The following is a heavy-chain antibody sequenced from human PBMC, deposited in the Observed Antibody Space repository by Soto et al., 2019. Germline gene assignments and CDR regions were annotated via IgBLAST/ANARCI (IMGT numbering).Heavy chain of an antibody. J-gene: IGHJ6*02. D-gene: IGHD5-18*01. V-gene: IGHV1-69*12. CDR1: GGTFSSYA. CDR3: ASSAMDHYYYGMDV. Sequence: QVQLVQSGAEVKKPGSSVKVSCKSSGGTFSSYAISWVRQAPGQGLEWMGGIIPIFGTADYAQKFQGRVTITADEPTSTAYMELSSLRSEDTAVYYCASSAMDHYYYGMDVWGQGTTVTVSS. CDR2: IIPIFGTA.